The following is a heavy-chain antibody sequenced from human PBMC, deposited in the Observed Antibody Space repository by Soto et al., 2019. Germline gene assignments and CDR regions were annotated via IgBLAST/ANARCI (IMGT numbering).Heavy chain of an antibody. CDR2: ISAYTGNT. V-gene: IGHV1-18*03. CDR3: ARDPKDGYPANGMDV. D-gene: IGHD5-12*01. J-gene: IGHJ6*02. Sequence: QVQLVQSGAEVKKPGASVKVSCKASGYKFSSYGISWVRQAPGQGLEWMGWISAYTGNTNYAQKLQGRVTMTTDTSTSTAYMELRRLRSDDMAVYYCARDPKDGYPANGMDVGGQGTTVTVSS. CDR1: GYKFSSYG.